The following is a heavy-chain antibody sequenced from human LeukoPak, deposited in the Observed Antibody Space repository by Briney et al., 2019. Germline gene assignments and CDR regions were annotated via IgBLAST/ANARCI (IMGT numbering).Heavy chain of an antibody. Sequence: KSSETLSLTCTVSGGSISPYYWSWIRQPPGKGLEWLGYIYYSGNTEYKPSLKSRVAISVDTSKKQFSLRLSSVAAGVAVVYYWARSERCTMFIDFWGQGTVVTVSS. J-gene: IGHJ4*02. CDR2: IYYSGNT. CDR3: ARSERCTMFIDF. CDR1: GGSISPYY. V-gene: IGHV4-59*01. D-gene: IGHD3-10*02.